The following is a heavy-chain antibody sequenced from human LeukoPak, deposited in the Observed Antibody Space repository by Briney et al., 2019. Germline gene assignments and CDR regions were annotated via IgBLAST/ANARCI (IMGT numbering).Heavy chain of an antibody. CDR1: GYTFTSYG. CDR3: ASEWYSSSWYYYYGMDA. D-gene: IGHD6-13*01. CDR2: IIPIFGTA. Sequence: ASVKVSCKASGYTFTSYGISWVRQAPGQGLEWMGGIIPIFGTANYAQKFQGRVTITADESTSTAYMELSSLRSEDTAVYCCASEWYSSSWYYYYGMDAWGQGTTVTVSS. V-gene: IGHV1-69*13. J-gene: IGHJ6*02.